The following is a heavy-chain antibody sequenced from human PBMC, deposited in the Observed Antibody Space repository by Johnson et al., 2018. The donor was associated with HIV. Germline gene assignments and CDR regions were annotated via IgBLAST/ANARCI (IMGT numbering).Heavy chain of an antibody. CDR1: GFTFNRYG. J-gene: IGHJ3*02. D-gene: IGHD4-17*01. Sequence: QVQLVESGGGVVQPGRSLRLACVASGFTFNRYGLHWVRQAPGKGLEWVAVISYDGSNKYYADSVKGRLTISRDNSKNTLYLQMDSLRPEDTAVYFCARGYGDYTRAYDAFDIWGQGTMVTVSS. CDR3: ARGYGDYTRAYDAFDI. CDR2: ISYDGSNK. V-gene: IGHV3-30*03.